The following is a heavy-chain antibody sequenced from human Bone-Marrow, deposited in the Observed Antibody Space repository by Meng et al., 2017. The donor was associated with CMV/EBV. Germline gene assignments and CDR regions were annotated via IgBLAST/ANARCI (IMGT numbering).Heavy chain of an antibody. CDR1: RFTVSSYG. J-gene: IGHJ6*02. CDR2: IRYDGSNK. CDR3: GRAGGGYYYYGRDV. V-gene: IGHV3-30*02. D-gene: IGHD5-24*01. Sequence: GESLKISCAASRFTVSSYGMHWVRQAPGKGLEWVAFIRYDGSNKYYADSVKGRFTISRDNSKNTLYLQMNSLRAEDTAVYYCGRAGGGYYYYGRDVWGQGTTVTVSS.